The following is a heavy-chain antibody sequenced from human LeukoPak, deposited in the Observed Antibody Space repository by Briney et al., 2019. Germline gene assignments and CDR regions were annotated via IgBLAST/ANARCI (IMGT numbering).Heavy chain of an antibody. V-gene: IGHV3-53*01. D-gene: IGHD3-10*01. CDR1: GFTVSSNY. Sequence: GGSLRLSCAASGFTVSSNYMSWVRQAPGKGLEWVSVIYSGGSTYYADSVKGRFTISRDNSKNTLYLQMNSLRAEDTAVYYCAKSMVRGVNLFGFDPWGQGTLVTVSS. CDR2: IYSGGST. J-gene: IGHJ5*02. CDR3: AKSMVRGVNLFGFDP.